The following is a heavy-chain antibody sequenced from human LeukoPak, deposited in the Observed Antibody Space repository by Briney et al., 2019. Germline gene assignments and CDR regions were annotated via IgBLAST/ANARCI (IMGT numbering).Heavy chain of an antibody. CDR1: GGSFSGYY. Sequence: PSETLSLTCAVYGGSFSGYYWSWIRQPPGKGLEWIGEINHSGSTNYNPSLKSRVTISVDTSKNQFSLKLSSVTAADTAVHYCARQSPDYYGSGSYYYFDYWGQGTLVTVSS. CDR3: ARQSPDYYGSGSYYYFDY. J-gene: IGHJ4*02. V-gene: IGHV4-34*01. D-gene: IGHD3-10*01. CDR2: INHSGST.